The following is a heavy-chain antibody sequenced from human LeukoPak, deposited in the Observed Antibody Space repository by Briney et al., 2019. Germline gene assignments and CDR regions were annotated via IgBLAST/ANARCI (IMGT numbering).Heavy chain of an antibody. CDR1: GFTVANDR. D-gene: IGHD2-2*01. Sequence: GGSLRLSCAASGFTVANDRMSWVRQPPGKGLEWVSYIGAAGSTIYYADSVKGRFTISRDNAKNSLFLQMNSLRAEDTAVYYCARDSSTYAGPPDYWGQGTLVTVSS. CDR3: ARDSSTYAGPPDY. J-gene: IGHJ4*02. CDR2: IGAAGSTI. V-gene: IGHV3-48*01.